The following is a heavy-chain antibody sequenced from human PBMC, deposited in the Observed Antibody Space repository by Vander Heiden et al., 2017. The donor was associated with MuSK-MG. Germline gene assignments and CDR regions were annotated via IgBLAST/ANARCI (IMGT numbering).Heavy chain of an antibody. V-gene: IGHV3-21*01. J-gene: IGHJ4*02. CDR2: ISSSSSYI. D-gene: IGHD3-10*01. CDR3: ATRPLYGSGSYLFDD. CDR1: GFTFSSYS. Sequence: EVQLVESGGGLVKPGGSLRLSCPASGFTFSSYSMNWVRQAPGKGLEWVSSISSSSSYIYYADSVKGRFTISRDNAKNSLYLQMNSLRAEDTAVYYCATRPLYGSGSYLFDDWGQGTLVTGSS.